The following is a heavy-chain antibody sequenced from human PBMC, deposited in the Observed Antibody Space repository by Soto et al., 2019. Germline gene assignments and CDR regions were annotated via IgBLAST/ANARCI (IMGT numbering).Heavy chain of an antibody. Sequence: GGSLRLSCAASGFTFSSYGMHWVRQAPGKGLEWVAVIWYDGSNKYYADSVKGRFTISRDNSKNTLYLQMNSLRAEDTAVYYCARRKLEYGMDVWGQGTTVTVSS. CDR1: GFTFSSYG. D-gene: IGHD1-26*01. CDR3: ARRKLEYGMDV. V-gene: IGHV3-33*01. CDR2: IWYDGSNK. J-gene: IGHJ6*02.